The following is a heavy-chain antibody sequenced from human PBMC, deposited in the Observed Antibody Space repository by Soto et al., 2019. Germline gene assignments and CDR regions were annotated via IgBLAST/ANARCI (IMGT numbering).Heavy chain of an antibody. J-gene: IGHJ5*02. CDR2: IWYDGSNK. CDR3: ARLRGAWFDP. Sequence: GGSLRLSCAASGFTFSSYGMHWVRQAPGKGLELVAVIWYDGSNKYYADSVKGRFTISRDNAKNSLYLQMNSLRAEDTAVYYCARLRGAWFDPWGQGTLVTVSS. D-gene: IGHD3-10*01. CDR1: GFTFSSYG. V-gene: IGHV3-33*01.